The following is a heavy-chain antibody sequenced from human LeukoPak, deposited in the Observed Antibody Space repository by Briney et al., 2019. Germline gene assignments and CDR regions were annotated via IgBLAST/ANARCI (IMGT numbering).Heavy chain of an antibody. J-gene: IGHJ4*02. CDR1: GGSFSGYY. D-gene: IGHD3-10*01. CDR3: ARLGESGSGSYPIDY. CDR2: INHSGST. Sequence: PSETLSLTCAVYGGSFSGYYWSWIRQPPGKGLEWIGEINHSGSTNYNPSLKSRVTISVDTSKNQFSLKLSSVTAADTAVYYCARLGESGSGSYPIDYWGQGTLVTVSS. V-gene: IGHV4-34*01.